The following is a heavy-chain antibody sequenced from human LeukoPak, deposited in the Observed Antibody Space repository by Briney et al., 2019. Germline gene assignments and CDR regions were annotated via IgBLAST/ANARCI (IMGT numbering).Heavy chain of an antibody. CDR3: AKDLAVAGIFDY. CDR1: GFTLTNHG. Sequence: GVSLRLSCAVSGFTLTNHGVSWVRQAPGKGLEWVSAISGSGGSTYYADSVKGRFTISRDNSKNTLYLQMNSLRAEDTAVYYCAKDLAVAGIFDYWGQGTLVTVSS. J-gene: IGHJ4*02. D-gene: IGHD6-19*01. V-gene: IGHV3-23*01. CDR2: ISGSGGST.